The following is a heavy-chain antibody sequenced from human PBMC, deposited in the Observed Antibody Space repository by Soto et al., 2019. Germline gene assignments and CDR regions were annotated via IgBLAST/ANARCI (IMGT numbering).Heavy chain of an antibody. CDR3: ARGFYWNYGNHPNRMFDY. Sequence: ASVKVSCKASGYTFTSYAMHWVRQAPGQRLEWMGWINAGNGNTKYSQKFQGRVTITRDTSASTAYMELSSLRSEDTAVYYCARGFYWNYGNHPNRMFDYWGQGTLVTVSS. CDR1: GYTFTSYA. J-gene: IGHJ4*02. CDR2: INAGNGNT. D-gene: IGHD1-7*01. V-gene: IGHV1-3*01.